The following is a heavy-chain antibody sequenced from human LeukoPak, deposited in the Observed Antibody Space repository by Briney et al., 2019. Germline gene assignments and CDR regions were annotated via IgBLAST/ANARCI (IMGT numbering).Heavy chain of an antibody. Sequence: SETLSLTCTVSGYSISSGYLWGWIRQPPGKGLEWIGSIYYSGSTYYNPSLKSRVTISVDTSKNQFSLKLSSVTAADTAVYYCARLKLYSSLDYWGQGTLVTVSS. CDR2: IYYSGST. CDR3: ARLKLYSSLDY. D-gene: IGHD1-26*01. V-gene: IGHV4-38-2*02. J-gene: IGHJ4*02. CDR1: GYSISSGYL.